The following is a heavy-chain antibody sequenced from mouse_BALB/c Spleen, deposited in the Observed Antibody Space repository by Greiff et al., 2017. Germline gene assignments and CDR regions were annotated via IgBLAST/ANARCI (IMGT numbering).Heavy chain of an antibody. D-gene: IGHD1-1*01. J-gene: IGHJ4*01. CDR2: ISNGGGST. V-gene: IGHV5-12-2*01. CDR3: ARQGNYYGSSYYAMDY. CDR1: GFTFSSYT. Sequence: EVQVVESGGGLVQPGGSLKLSCAASGFTFSSYTMSWVRQTPEKRLEWVAYISNGGGSTYYPDTVKGRFTISRDNAKNTLYLQMSSLKSEDTAMYYCARQGNYYGSSYYAMDYWGQGTSVTVSS.